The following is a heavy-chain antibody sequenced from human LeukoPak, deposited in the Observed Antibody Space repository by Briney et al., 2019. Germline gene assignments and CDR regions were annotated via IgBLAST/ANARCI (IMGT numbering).Heavy chain of an antibody. J-gene: IGHJ6*02. Sequence: GGSLRLSCAASGFTFDDYGMSWVRQAPGKGLEWVSGINWNGGSRGYADSVKGRFTISRDNSKNTLYLQMNSLRAEDTAVYYCARPHYHYYGMDVWGQGTTVTVSS. V-gene: IGHV3-20*04. CDR1: GFTFDDYG. CDR2: INWNGGSR. CDR3: ARPHYHYYGMDV.